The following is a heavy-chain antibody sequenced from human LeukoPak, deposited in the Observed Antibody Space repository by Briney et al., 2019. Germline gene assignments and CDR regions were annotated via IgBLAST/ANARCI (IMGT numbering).Heavy chain of an antibody. D-gene: IGHD6-19*01. CDR1: GFTFSSYA. CDR2: IPYDGSNK. Sequence: GGSLRLSCAASGFTFSSYAMHWVRQAPGKGLEWVAVIPYDGSNKYYADSVKGRFTISRDNSKNTLYLQMNSLRAEDTAVYYCARATGSSGWFALLSSQRYYYYYYMDVWGKGTTVTISS. CDR3: ARATGSSGWFALLSSQRYYYYYYMDV. V-gene: IGHV3-30*14. J-gene: IGHJ6*03.